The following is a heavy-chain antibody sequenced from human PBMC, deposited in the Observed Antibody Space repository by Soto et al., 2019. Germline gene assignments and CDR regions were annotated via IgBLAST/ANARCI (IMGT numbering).Heavy chain of an antibody. D-gene: IGHD3-10*01. CDR3: ARDGTMVRERIIYYFDY. CDR1: GLIFNNFA. CDR2: ISYDGAYK. V-gene: IGHV3-30-3*01. J-gene: IGHJ4*02. Sequence: GGSLRLSCAASGLIFNNFAMHCVRQAPGNGLEWVAGISYDGAYKRYADSVQRRFSISRDNSKDTLYLQVNSVRGEDTDVYYFARDGTMVRERIIYYFDYWGQGALVAVCS.